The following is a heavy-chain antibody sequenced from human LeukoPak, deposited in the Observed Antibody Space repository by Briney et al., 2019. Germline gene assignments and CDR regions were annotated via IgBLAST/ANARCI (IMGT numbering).Heavy chain of an antibody. CDR3: ARDFSGYSSGLHHGYGDY. CDR1: GFTFSSYS. V-gene: IGHV3-21*01. D-gene: IGHD6-19*01. J-gene: IGHJ4*02. CDR2: ISSSSSYI. Sequence: GGSLRLSCAASGFTFSSYSMNWVRQAPGKGLEWVSSISSSSSYIYYADSVKGRFTISRDNAKNSLYLQMNSLRAEDTAVYYCARDFSGYSSGLHHGYGDYWGQGTLVTVSS.